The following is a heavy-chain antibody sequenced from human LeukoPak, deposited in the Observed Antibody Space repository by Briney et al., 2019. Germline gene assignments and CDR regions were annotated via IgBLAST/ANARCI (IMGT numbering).Heavy chain of an antibody. V-gene: IGHV3-30-3*01. J-gene: IGHJ4*02. CDR2: ISYDGSNK. D-gene: IGHD6-6*01. CDR3: ARDGSYSSSSHFDY. CDR1: GFTFSSYA. Sequence: GRSLRLSCAASGFTFSSYAMHWVRQAPGKGLEWVAVISYDGSNKYYADSVKGRFTISRDNSKNTLYLQMNSLRAEDTAVYYCARDGSYSSSSHFDYWGQGTLVTVSS.